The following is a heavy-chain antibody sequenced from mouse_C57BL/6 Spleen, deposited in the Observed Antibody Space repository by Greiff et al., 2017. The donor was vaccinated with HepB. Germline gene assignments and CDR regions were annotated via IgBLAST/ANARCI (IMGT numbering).Heavy chain of an antibody. V-gene: IGHV2-2*01. J-gene: IGHJ2*01. CDR1: GFSLTSYG. CDR2: IWSGGST. D-gene: IGHD2-10*02. Sequence: QVHVKQSGPGLVQPSQSLSITCTVSGFSLTSYGVHWVRQSPGKGLEWLGVIWSGGSTDYNAAFISRLSISKDNSNSQVFFKMNSLQADDTAIYYCARNKGYGNWYYFDYWGQGTTLTVSS. CDR3: ARNKGYGNWYYFDY.